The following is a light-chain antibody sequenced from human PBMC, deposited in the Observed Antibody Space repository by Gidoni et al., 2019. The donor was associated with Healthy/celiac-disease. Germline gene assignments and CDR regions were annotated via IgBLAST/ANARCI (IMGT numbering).Light chain of an antibody. CDR2: GAS. CDR3: QQYGSSPRT. CDR1: QSVSSSY. J-gene: IGKJ1*01. V-gene: IGKV3-20*01. Sequence: IVLTQSTGTLSLSPGERATLSCRASQSVSSSYLAWYQQKPGQAPRLLIYGASSRATGIPDRFSGSGSGTDFTLTLSRLEPEDFAVYYCQQYGSSPRTFGQXTKVEIK.